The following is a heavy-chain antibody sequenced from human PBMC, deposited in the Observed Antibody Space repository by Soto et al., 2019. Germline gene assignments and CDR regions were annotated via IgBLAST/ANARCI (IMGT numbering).Heavy chain of an antibody. D-gene: IGHD3-10*01. J-gene: IGHJ6*02. Sequence: GASVKVSCKASGYTFTSYAMHWVRQAPGQRLEWMGWINAGNGNTKYSQKFQGRVTITRDTSASTAYMELSSLRSEDTAVYYCARTTRGGGITSSGPHYYYYYYGMDVWGQGTTVTVSS. V-gene: IGHV1-3*01. CDR1: GYTFTSYA. CDR3: ARTTRGGGITSSGPHYYYYYYGMDV. CDR2: INAGNGNT.